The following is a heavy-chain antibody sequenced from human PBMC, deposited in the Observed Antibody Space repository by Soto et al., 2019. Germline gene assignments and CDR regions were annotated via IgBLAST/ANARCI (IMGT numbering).Heavy chain of an antibody. Sequence: EVQLLESGGGLVQPGGSLRLSRAASGFTFSSYAMSWVRQAPGKGLEWVSAISGSGGSTYYADSVKGRCTISRDSSKNTLDLQMNSLRAEDTAVYYCAMAGGIATAGAFNYWGQGTLVTVSS. D-gene: IGHD6-13*01. V-gene: IGHV3-23*01. CDR2: ISGSGGST. CDR1: GFTFSSYA. CDR3: AMAGGIATAGAFNY. J-gene: IGHJ4*02.